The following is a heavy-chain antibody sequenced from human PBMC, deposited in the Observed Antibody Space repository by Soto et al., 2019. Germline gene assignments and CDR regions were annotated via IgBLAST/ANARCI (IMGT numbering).Heavy chain of an antibody. J-gene: IGHJ4*02. CDR2: ISLGGGST. Sequence: EVQLLESGGGLVQPGGSLRLSCAASGFTFSRFDMRWVRQAPGKGLQWVAGISLGGGSTYYTDSVKGRFTISRDNSENTLYLQMNSLRGEDTAVYYCAKTVSIAVVAAPNFDSWGQGTLVTVSS. D-gene: IGHD2-15*01. V-gene: IGHV3-23*01. CDR1: GFTFSRFD. CDR3: AKTVSIAVVAAPNFDS.